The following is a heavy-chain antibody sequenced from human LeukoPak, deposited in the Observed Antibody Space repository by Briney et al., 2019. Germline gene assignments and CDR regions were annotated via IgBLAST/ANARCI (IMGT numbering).Heavy chain of an antibody. D-gene: IGHD1-1*01. Sequence: GGSLRLSCAASGFIFSSYGMHWVRQAPDKGLEWVAFIRYDGSRKYYAVSVKGRFTISRDNSKNTLYLQMTSLRAEDTAVYYCARERQLERLAFGKEGSAFDYWGQGTLVTVSS. J-gene: IGHJ4*02. CDR3: ARERQLERLAFGKEGSAFDY. V-gene: IGHV3-30*02. CDR2: IRYDGSRK. CDR1: GFIFSSYG.